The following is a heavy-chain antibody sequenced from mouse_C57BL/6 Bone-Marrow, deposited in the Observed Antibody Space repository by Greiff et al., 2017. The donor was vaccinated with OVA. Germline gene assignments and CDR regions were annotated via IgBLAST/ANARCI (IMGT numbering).Heavy chain of an antibody. CDR3: TRAPYYGRAY. D-gene: IGHD1-1*01. Sequence: DVQLVESGEGLVKPGGSLKLSCAASGFTFSSYAMSWVRQTPEKRLEWVAYISSGGDYIYYADTVKGRFTISRDNARNTLYLQMSSLKSEDTAMYYCTRAPYYGRAYWGQGTLVTVSA. CDR1: GFTFSSYA. V-gene: IGHV5-9-1*02. J-gene: IGHJ3*01. CDR2: ISSGGDYI.